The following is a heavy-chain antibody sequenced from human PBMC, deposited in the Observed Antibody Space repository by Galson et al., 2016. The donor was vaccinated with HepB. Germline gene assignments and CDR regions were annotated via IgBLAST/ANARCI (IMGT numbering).Heavy chain of an antibody. Sequence: QSGAEVKKPGESLKISCKGSGYSFTTYWIAWVRQMPGKGLEWMGIIYPGDSDTRYSPSFEGQVTISADKSISTAYLQWSSLKASDTAIYYCARHYRSATYSSRGGYSYGMDVWGQGTTVTVSS. V-gene: IGHV5-51*01. J-gene: IGHJ6*02. D-gene: IGHD6-19*01. CDR2: IYPGDSDT. CDR1: GYSFTTYW. CDR3: ARHYRSATYSSRGGYSYGMDV.